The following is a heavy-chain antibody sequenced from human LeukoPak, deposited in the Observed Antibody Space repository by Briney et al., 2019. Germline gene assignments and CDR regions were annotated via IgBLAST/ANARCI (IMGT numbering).Heavy chain of an antibody. CDR3: ARVDWSAVYYYYGMDV. D-gene: IGHD3/OR15-3a*01. CDR1: GGSFSGYY. J-gene: IGHJ6*02. CDR2: INHSGST. Sequence: PSETLSLTCAVYGGSFSGYYWSWIRQPPGKGLEWIGEINHSGSTNYNPSLKSRVTISVDTSKNQFSLKLSSVTAADTAVYYCARVDWSAVYYYYGMDVWGRGTTVTVSS. V-gene: IGHV4-34*01.